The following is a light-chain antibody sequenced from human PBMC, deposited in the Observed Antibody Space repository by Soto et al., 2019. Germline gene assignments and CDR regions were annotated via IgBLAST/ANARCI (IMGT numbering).Light chain of an antibody. J-gene: IGLJ1*01. Sequence: QSVLTQPASVSGSPGQSITISCTGTSSDGGGYNYVSWYHQHPGKAPKLMIYEVSNRPSGVSNRFSGSKSGNTASLTISGLQAEDEADYYCSSYTSSTGVFGTGTKVTVL. V-gene: IGLV2-14*01. CDR1: SSDGGGYNY. CDR2: EVS. CDR3: SSYTSSTGV.